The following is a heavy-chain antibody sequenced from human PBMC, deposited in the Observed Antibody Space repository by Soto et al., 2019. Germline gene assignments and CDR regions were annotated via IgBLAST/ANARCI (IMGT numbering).Heavy chain of an antibody. V-gene: IGHV4-59*08. CDR2: IYYSGST. D-gene: IGHD6-6*01. Sequence: SETLSLTFTVSGGSISSYYWSWIRQPPGKGLEWIGYIYYSGSTNYNPSLKSRVTISVDTSKNQFSLKLSSVTAADTAVYYCARHRLGATYYYYYMDVWGKGTTVTVSS. J-gene: IGHJ6*03. CDR1: GGSISSYY. CDR3: ARHRLGATYYYYYMDV.